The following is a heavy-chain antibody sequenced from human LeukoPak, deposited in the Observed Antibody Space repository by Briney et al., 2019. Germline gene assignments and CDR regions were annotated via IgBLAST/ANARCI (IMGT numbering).Heavy chain of an antibody. CDR1: GGSIKSYY. CDR3: ARVHEGSGSYGPYYYYGMDV. V-gene: IGHV4-59*01. CDR2: IDYSGST. J-gene: IGHJ6*02. D-gene: IGHD3-10*01. Sequence: KPSETLSLTCTVSGGSIKSYYWTWIRQPPGKGLEWIGYIDYSGSTNYNPSLKSRVTISVDTSKNQFSLNLTSATAADTAVYYCARVHEGSGSYGPYYYYGMDVWGQGTTVIVSS.